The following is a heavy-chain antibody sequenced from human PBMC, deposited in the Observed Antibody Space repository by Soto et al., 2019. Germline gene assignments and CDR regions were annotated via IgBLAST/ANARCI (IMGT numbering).Heavy chain of an antibody. CDR2: IYYSGST. CDR1: GGSISSGDYY. Sequence: SETLSLTCTVSGGSISSGDYYWSWIRQPPGKGLEWIGYIYYSGSTYYNPSLKSRVTISVDTSKNQFSLKLSSVTAADTAVYYCAIGLRGYYYYYGMDVWGQGTTVTVSS. V-gene: IGHV4-30-4*01. J-gene: IGHJ6*02. CDR3: AIGLRGYYYYYGMDV.